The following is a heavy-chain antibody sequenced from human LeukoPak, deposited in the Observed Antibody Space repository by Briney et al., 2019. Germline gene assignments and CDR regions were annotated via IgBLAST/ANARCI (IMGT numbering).Heavy chain of an antibody. V-gene: IGHV3-11*01. D-gene: IGHD6-13*01. Sequence: GGSLRLSCAASGFTVSSNYMNWIRQAPGKGLEWVLYISTSGSTIKYADSVKGRFTISRDNAKNSLYLQINSLRVDDTAVYYCASGYDWFDPWGQGTLVTVSS. CDR3: ASGYDWFDP. CDR2: ISTSGSTI. J-gene: IGHJ5*02. CDR1: GFTVSSNY.